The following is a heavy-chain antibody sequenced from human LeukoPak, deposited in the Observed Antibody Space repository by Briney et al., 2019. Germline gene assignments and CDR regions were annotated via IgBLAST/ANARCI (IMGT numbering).Heavy chain of an antibody. Sequence: GGSLRLSCAASGFTFSSYAMSWVRQAPGKGLEWVSAISGSGGSTYYADSVKGRFTISRDNAKNSLYLQMNSLRAEDTAVYYCARFRDSGSYYYYYGMDVWGQGTTVTVSS. CDR1: GFTFSSYA. V-gene: IGHV3-23*01. CDR2: ISGSGGST. D-gene: IGHD1-26*01. CDR3: ARFRDSGSYYYYYGMDV. J-gene: IGHJ6*02.